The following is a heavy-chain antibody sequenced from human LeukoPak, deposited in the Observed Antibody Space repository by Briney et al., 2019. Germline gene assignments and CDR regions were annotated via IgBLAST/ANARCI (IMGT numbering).Heavy chain of an antibody. CDR3: AKDSSTSCHD. Sequence: GGSLRLSCAASTFTFSTYGMHWVRQAPGKGLEWVAFIRNDGSNKYYADSVRGRFTVSRDNSKNTLYLQMNSLRPEDTAVYHCAKDSSTSCHDWGQGTLVTVSS. CDR1: TFTFSTYG. D-gene: IGHD2-2*01. J-gene: IGHJ4*02. CDR2: IRNDGSNK. V-gene: IGHV3-30*02.